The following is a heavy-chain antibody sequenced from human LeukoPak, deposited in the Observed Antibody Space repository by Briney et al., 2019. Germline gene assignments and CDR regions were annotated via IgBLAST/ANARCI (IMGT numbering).Heavy chain of an antibody. CDR3: AREGGLRYFDWLFDYFDY. J-gene: IGHJ4*02. Sequence: SETLSLTCTVSGGSISSSSYWGWIRQPPGKGLEWVGSMCYSGSTNYNPSLKSRVTISVDTSKNQFSLKLSALTASATAVYYFAREGGLRYFDWLFDYFDYWGQGTLVTVSS. CDR2: MCYSGST. V-gene: IGHV4-39*07. D-gene: IGHD3-9*01. CDR1: GGSISSSSY.